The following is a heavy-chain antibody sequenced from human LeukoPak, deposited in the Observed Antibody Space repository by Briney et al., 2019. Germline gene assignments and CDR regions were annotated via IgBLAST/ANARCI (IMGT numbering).Heavy chain of an antibody. V-gene: IGHV3-30*18. CDR2: ISYDGSNK. CDR3: AKEAGTITPYGMDV. J-gene: IGHJ6*02. D-gene: IGHD5-24*01. Sequence: PGGSLRLSCAASGFTFSSYGMHWVRQAPGKGLEWVAVISYDGSNKYYADSVKGRFTISRDNSKNTLYLQMNSLRAEDTAVYYCAKEAGTITPYGMDVWGQGTTVTVSS. CDR1: GFTFSSYG.